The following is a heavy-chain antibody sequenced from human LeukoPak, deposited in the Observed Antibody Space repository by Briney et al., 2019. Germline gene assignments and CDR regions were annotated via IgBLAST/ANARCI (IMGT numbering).Heavy chain of an antibody. CDR2: IDGRRT. CDR3: AREVDGCSVADL. J-gene: IGHJ2*01. V-gene: IGHV3-53*01. Sequence: GGSLRLSCAASGFTVSSNYMSWVRQAPGKGLEWVSAIDGRRTYYEDSVKGRFTISRDNSKNTLYLQMNSLRVEDTAVYYCAREVDGCSVADLWGRGTLVTVSS. D-gene: IGHD5-24*01. CDR1: GFTVSSNY.